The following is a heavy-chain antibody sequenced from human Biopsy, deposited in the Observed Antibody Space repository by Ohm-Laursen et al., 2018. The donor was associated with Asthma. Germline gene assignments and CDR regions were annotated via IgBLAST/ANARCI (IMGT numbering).Heavy chain of an antibody. CDR1: GYSLTDLS. CDR3: ASDFPKDYVRYNFQF. V-gene: IGHV1-24*01. D-gene: IGHD4-17*01. Sequence: GSSVKVSCKLSGYSLTDLSMHWVRQAPGQRLEWMGGHDHEEGGTVNARRFQGRVTMTEDTSTDTAYMELSSLSSDDTAVYYCASDFPKDYVRYNFQFWGQGTLVTVSS. CDR2: HDHEEGGT. J-gene: IGHJ4*02.